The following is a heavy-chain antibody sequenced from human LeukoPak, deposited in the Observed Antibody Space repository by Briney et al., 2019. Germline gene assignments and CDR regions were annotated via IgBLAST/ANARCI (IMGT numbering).Heavy chain of an antibody. V-gene: IGHV3-7*01. Sequence: GGSLRLSCAASGFTFSDYWMNWVRLAPGKGLEWVASIRQDGSEKSYVDSVKGRFTISRDTTWNSLYLQMNSLRAEDTAVYYCARDGTAPGLYFDLWGQGTLVTVSS. J-gene: IGHJ4*01. CDR2: IRQDGSEK. CDR1: GFTFSDYW. D-gene: IGHD1/OR15-1a*01. CDR3: ARDGTAPGLYFDL.